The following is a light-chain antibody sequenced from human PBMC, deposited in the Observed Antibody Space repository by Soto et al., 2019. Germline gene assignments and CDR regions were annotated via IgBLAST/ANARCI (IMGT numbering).Light chain of an antibody. CDR2: GAS. CDR1: QSLRSTF. V-gene: IGKV3D-20*02. CDR3: QQRSNWHLT. J-gene: IGKJ5*01. Sequence: EIVLTQSPGTLSLSPGYSATLSCRTSQSLRSTFVAWYQVKPDQAPRLLIYGASARATGIPARFSGSGSGTDFTLTISSLEPEDFAVYYCQQRSNWHLTFGQGTRLEIK.